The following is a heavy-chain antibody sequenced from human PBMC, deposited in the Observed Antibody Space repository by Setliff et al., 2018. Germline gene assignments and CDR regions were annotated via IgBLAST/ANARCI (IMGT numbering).Heavy chain of an antibody. D-gene: IGHD3-22*01. CDR2: INPSSGRT. J-gene: IGHJ3*02. Sequence: ASVKVSCKASGYTFTCHYMHWVRQAPGPGLEWMGTINPSSGRTSYAQKFQGRVTMTRDTSTSTVYMDMSSLRSEDTAVYYCARDVFPYHYEGAFDIWGQGTMVTVSS. CDR1: GYTFTCHY. CDR3: ARDVFPYHYEGAFDI. V-gene: IGHV1-46*01.